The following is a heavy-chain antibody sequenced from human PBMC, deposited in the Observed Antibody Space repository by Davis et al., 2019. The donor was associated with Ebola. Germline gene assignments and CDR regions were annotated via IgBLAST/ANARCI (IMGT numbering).Heavy chain of an antibody. V-gene: IGHV3-49*03. D-gene: IGHD6-19*01. J-gene: IGHJ3*02. CDR2: IRSKAYGGTT. CDR1: GFTFGDYA. CDR3: TRDRSYSSGWRDAFDI. Sequence: GESLKISCTASGFTFGDYAMSWFRQAPGKGLEWVGFIRSKAYGGTTEYAASVKGRFTISRDDSKSIAYLQMNSLKTEDTAVYYCTRDRSYSSGWRDAFDIWGQGTMVTVSS.